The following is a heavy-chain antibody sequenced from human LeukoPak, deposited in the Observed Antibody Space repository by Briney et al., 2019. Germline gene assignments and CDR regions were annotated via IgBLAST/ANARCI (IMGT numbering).Heavy chain of an antibody. D-gene: IGHD1-20*01. CDR3: ARGLITGN. Sequence: SETLSLTCAVSGVSFSGFYWSWIRQPPGKGLEWIGEINHSGSTNYNPSLKSRVTISVDTSKNQFSLKLSSVTAADTAVYYCARGLITGNWGQGTLVTVSS. V-gene: IGHV4-34*01. CDR2: INHSGST. CDR1: GVSFSGFY. J-gene: IGHJ4*02.